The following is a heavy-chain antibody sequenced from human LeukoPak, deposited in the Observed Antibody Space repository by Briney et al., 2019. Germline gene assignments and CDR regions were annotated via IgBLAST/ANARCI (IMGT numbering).Heavy chain of an antibody. Sequence: PGGSLRLSCAASGFTFSSYWMSWVRQAPGKGLDWVASIKQDGSEKYYVDSVKGRFTISRDNAKNSLYLQMNSLRAEDTAVYYCARDGAGYCSGGSCPNSFDYWGQGTLVTVSS. CDR2: IKQDGSEK. V-gene: IGHV3-7*01. CDR1: GFTFSSYW. J-gene: IGHJ4*02. D-gene: IGHD2-15*01. CDR3: ARDGAGYCSGGSCPNSFDY.